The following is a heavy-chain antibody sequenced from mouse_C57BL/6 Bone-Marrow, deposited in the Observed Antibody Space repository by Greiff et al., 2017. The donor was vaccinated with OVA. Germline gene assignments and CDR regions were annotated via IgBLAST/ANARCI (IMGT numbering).Heavy chain of an antibody. D-gene: IGHD1-1*01. Sequence: EVKLMESGRGLVQPGESLKLSCESNEYEFPSHDMSWVRKTPEKRLELVAAINSDGGSTYYPDTMERRFIISRDNTKKTLYLQMSSLRSEDTALYYCASITTVVARFAYWGQGTLVTVSA. V-gene: IGHV5-2*01. J-gene: IGHJ3*01. CDR2: INSDGGST. CDR3: ASITTVVARFAY. CDR1: EYEFPSHD.